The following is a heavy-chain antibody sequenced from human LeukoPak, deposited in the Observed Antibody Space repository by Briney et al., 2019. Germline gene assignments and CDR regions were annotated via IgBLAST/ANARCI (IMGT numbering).Heavy chain of an antibody. D-gene: IGHD3-22*01. J-gene: IGHJ4*02. CDR3: ARDPTRSYYYDSSDYYEDY. Sequence: ASVKVSCKASGGTFSSYAISWVRQAPGQGLEWMGGIIPIFGTANYAQKFQGRVTITADESTSTAYMELSSLRSEDTAVYYCARDPTRSYYYDSSDYYEDYWGQGTLVTVSS. CDR2: IIPIFGTA. CDR1: GGTFSSYA. V-gene: IGHV1-69*13.